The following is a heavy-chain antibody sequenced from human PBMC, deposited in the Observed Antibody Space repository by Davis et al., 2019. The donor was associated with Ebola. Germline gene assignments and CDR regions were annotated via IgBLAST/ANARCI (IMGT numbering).Heavy chain of an antibody. Sequence: AASVKVSCKASGGTFSSYAISWVRQAPGQGLEWMGGIIPIFGTANYAQKFQGRVTITADESTSTAYMELRSLRSDDTAVYYCARLDSSGWSVKFDYWGQGTLVTVSS. CDR3: ARLDSSGWSVKFDY. V-gene: IGHV1-69*13. D-gene: IGHD6-19*01. CDR1: GGTFSSYA. J-gene: IGHJ4*02. CDR2: IIPIFGTA.